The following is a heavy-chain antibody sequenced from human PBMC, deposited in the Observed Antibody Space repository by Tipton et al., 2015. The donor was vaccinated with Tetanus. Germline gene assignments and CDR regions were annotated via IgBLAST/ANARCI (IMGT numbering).Heavy chain of an antibody. V-gene: IGHV1-8*01. CDR3: ARGYSGYDYDYGMDV. Sequence: QLVQSGAEVKKPGASVKVSCKASGYTFTSYDINWVRRATGQGLEWMGWMNSNSGNTGYAQKLQGRVTMTRNTSISTAYMELCSLRSEDTAVDYCARGYSGYDYDYGMDVWGQGTTVTVSS. J-gene: IGHJ6*02. D-gene: IGHD5-12*01. CDR2: MNSNSGNT. CDR1: GYTFTSYD.